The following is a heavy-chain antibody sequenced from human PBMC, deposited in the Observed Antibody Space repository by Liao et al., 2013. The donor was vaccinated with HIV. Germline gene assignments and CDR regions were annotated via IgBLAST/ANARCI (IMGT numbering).Heavy chain of an antibody. CDR1: GGSISSSSYY. D-gene: IGHD2-15*01. Sequence: QVQLQESGPGLVKPSETLSLTCTVSGGSISSSSYYWSWIRQPPGKGLEWIGYIFNSGTTNYHPSLRSRVTISVDTSKSQFSLNLTSVTAADTAVYYCAGTGRGPVVATTLDFWGQGTLVTVSS. V-gene: IGHV4-61*01. CDR2: IFNSGTT. CDR3: AGTGRGPVVATTLDF. J-gene: IGHJ4*02.